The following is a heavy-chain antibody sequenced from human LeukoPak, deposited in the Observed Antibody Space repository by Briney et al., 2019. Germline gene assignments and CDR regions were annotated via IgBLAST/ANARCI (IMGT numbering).Heavy chain of an antibody. CDR1: GFTFRSYA. D-gene: IGHD3-16*01. J-gene: IGHJ4*02. CDR2: ISGSPDNT. CDR3: ARLVGVSPLDY. V-gene: IGHV3-23*01. Sequence: GSLRLSCVVSGFTFRSYAMYWVRQAPGKGLEWVSEISGSPDNTYYADSVKGRFATSRDDSRNTLYLQMSSLRAEDTAVYYCARLVGVSPLDYWGQGTPVTVSS.